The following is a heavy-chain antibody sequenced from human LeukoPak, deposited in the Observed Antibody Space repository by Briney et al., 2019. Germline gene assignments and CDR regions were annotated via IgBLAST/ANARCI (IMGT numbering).Heavy chain of an antibody. D-gene: IGHD5-24*01. CDR2: IYYSGST. V-gene: IGHV4-59*01. CDR1: GGSISSYY. CDR3: ARGGYNPFDY. Sequence: SETLSLTCTVSGGSISSYYWSWIRQPPGKGLEWIGYIYYSGSTNYNPSLKSRVTISVDTSKNQFSLKLSSVTAADTAVYYCARGGYNPFDYWGQGTLATVSS. J-gene: IGHJ4*02.